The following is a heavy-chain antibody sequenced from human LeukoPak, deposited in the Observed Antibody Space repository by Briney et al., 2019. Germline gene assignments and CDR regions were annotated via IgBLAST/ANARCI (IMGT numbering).Heavy chain of an antibody. CDR1: GGSISSGGYS. CDR3: ARADSSGSTYYGMDV. D-gene: IGHD3-22*01. V-gene: IGHV4-30-2*01. Sequence: NPSETLSLTCAVSGGSISSGGYSWSWIRQPPGKGLEWIGYIYHSGSTYYNPSLKSRVTISVDRSKNQFSLKLSSVTAADTAVYYCARADSSGSTYYGMDVWGQGTTVTVSS. CDR2: IYHSGST. J-gene: IGHJ6*02.